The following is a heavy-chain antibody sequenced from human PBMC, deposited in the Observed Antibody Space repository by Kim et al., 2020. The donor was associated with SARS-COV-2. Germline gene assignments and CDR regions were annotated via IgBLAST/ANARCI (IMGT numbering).Heavy chain of an antibody. CDR3: ARILGYYFDSSSHYSMDV. CDR1: GASVGSNY. CDR2: MYYSGNT. D-gene: IGHD3-22*01. Sequence: SETLSLTCTVSGASVGSNYWTWIRQPPGKGLEWIGYMYYSGNTKYNPPFESRVSISVDTSKNQFSLKLSSVTAADTAVYFCARILGYYFDSSSHYSMDVWGQGTTVTVAS. V-gene: IGHV4-59*02. J-gene: IGHJ6*02.